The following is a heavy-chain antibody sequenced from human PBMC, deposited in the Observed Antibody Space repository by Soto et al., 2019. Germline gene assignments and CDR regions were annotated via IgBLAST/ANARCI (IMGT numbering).Heavy chain of an antibody. V-gene: IGHV1-18*01. Sequence: ASVKVSCKASGYTFTSYGISWVRQAPGQGLEWMGWISAYNGNTNYAQKLQGRVTMTTDTSTSTAYMELRSLRSDDTAVYYGARWTDITMIVVAFDYWGQGTLVTVSS. CDR1: GYTFTSYG. J-gene: IGHJ4*02. D-gene: IGHD3-22*01. CDR2: ISAYNGNT. CDR3: ARWTDITMIVVAFDY.